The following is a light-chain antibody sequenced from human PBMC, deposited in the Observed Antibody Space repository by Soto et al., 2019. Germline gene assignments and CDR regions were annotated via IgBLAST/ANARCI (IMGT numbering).Light chain of an antibody. Sequence: QTVVTQPPSASGTPGQSVTISCSGSSSNIGTNTVNWYQQFPGAAPKLLIYSDNQRPPGVPDRLSGPKSGTSASLAISGLQSEDEADYYCATWDDSLDAAVFGGGTQLTVL. CDR2: SDN. CDR1: SSNIGTNT. V-gene: IGLV1-44*01. J-gene: IGLJ7*01. CDR3: ATWDDSLDAAV.